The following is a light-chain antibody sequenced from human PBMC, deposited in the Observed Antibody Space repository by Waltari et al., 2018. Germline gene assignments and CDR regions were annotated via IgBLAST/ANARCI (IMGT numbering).Light chain of an antibody. CDR3: SSYTRSSTHYV. V-gene: IGLV2-14*03. J-gene: IGLJ1*01. Sequence: QSALTQPASVSGSPGQSITISCTGSSSDVGGYDYVSWYQQHPGKAPKLMIYHVTIRPSGVSNRFSGSKSGNTASLTISGLQAEDEADYYCSSYTRSSTHYVFGTGTKVTVL. CDR2: HVT. CDR1: SSDVGGYDY.